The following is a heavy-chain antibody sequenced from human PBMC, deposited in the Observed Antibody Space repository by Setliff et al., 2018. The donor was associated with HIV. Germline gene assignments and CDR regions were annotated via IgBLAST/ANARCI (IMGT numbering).Heavy chain of an antibody. Sequence: SETLSLTCTVSGGSISSRYWSWIRQPPGKGLEWIGSIYYSGSTNYNPSLKSRVTISVDTSKNQFSLKLSSVTAADTAVYYCARVVAGTYYFDYWGQGTLVTVSS. CDR1: GGSISSRY. D-gene: IGHD6-19*01. CDR3: ARVVAGTYYFDY. V-gene: IGHV4-59*11. CDR2: IYYSGST. J-gene: IGHJ4*02.